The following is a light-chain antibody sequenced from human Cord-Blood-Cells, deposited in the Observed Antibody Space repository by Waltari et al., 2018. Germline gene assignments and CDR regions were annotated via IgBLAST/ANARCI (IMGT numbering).Light chain of an antibody. CDR1: QSVSSSY. J-gene: IGKJ2*03. Sequence: ENVFTQPHGTLSFSPGERATLSSRASQSVSSSYLAWYQQKPGQAPRLLIYGASSRATGIPDRFSGSGSGTDFTLTISRLEPEDFAVYYCQQYGSSPPYSFGQGTKLEIK. CDR3: QQYGSSPPYS. V-gene: IGKV3-20*01. CDR2: GAS.